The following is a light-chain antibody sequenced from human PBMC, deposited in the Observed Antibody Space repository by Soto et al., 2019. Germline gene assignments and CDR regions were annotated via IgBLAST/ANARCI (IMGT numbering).Light chain of an antibody. CDR3: TSFTSSSTVV. V-gene: IGLV2-14*03. CDR2: DVN. J-gene: IGLJ2*01. CDR1: SSDVGGYNF. Sequence: QSALTQPASVSGSPGQSITISCTGTSSDVGGYNFVSWYQQHPGKAHKVMIYDVNNRPSGVSNRFSGSKSGNTASLTISWLQAEEEDDYYCTSFTSSSTVVFGGGTKLTVL.